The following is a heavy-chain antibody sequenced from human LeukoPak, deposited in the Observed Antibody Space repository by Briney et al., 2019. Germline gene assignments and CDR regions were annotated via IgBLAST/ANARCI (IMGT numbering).Heavy chain of an antibody. CDR2: IKQDGSEK. D-gene: IGHD2-2*01. CDR3: ARDPGPGIVVVPAARDAFDI. J-gene: IGHJ3*02. CDR1: GFTFSSYW. V-gene: IGHV3-7*01. Sequence: TGGSLRLSCAASGFTFSSYWMSWVRQAPGKGLEWVANIKQDGSEKYYVDSVKGRFTISRDNAKNSLYLQMNSLRAEDTAVYYCARDPGPGIVVVPAARDAFDIWGQGTMVTVSS.